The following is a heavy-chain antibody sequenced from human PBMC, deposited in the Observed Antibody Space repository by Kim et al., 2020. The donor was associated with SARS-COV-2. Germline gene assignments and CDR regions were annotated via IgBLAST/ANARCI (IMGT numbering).Heavy chain of an antibody. CDR1: GFTFSSYG. CDR2: IWYDGSNK. Sequence: GGSLRLSCAASGFTFSSYGMHWVRQAPGKGLEWVAVIWYDGSNKYYADSVKGRFTISRDNSKNTLYLQMNSLRAEDTAVYYCAKDREGEADPDAFDIWGQGTMVTVSS. D-gene: IGHD3-16*01. CDR3: AKDREGEADPDAFDI. V-gene: IGHV3-33*06. J-gene: IGHJ3*02.